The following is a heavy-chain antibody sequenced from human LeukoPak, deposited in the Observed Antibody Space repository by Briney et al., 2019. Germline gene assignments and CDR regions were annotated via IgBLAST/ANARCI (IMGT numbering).Heavy chain of an antibody. CDR1: GFTVSSNY. CDR3: ARCGDYYDSSGYSHRPSYFDY. Sequence: PGGSLRLSCAASGFTVSSNYMSWVRQAPGKGLEWVSVIYSGGSTYYADSVKGRFTISRDNSKNTLYLQMNSLRAEDTAVYYCARCGDYYDSSGYSHRPSYFDYWGQGTLVTVSS. J-gene: IGHJ4*02. CDR2: IYSGGST. D-gene: IGHD3-22*01. V-gene: IGHV3-66*01.